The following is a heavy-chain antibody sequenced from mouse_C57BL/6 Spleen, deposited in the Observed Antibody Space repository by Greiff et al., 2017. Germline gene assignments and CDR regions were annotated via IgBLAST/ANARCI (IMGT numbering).Heavy chain of an antibody. V-gene: IGHV2-2*01. J-gene: IGHJ3*01. CDR1: GFSLTSYG. D-gene: IGHD4-1*01. CDR3: ARKDWEGFAY. CDR2: IWTGGST. Sequence: VQLQQSGPGLVQPSQSLSITCTASGFSLTSYGVHWVRQSPGKGLEWLGVIWTGGSTDYNAAFISRQGISKDNSKSQVFFKMNSLQADDTAIYYCARKDWEGFAYWGQGTLVTVSA.